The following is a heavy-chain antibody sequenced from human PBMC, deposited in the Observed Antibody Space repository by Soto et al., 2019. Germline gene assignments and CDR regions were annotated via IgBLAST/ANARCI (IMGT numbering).Heavy chain of an antibody. V-gene: IGHV3-33*01. CDR2: IWYDGSNK. CDR3: ARGALRFLAWLPLSPSDYYYYMDV. J-gene: IGHJ6*03. CDR1: GFTFSSYG. Sequence: QVQLVESGGGVGQPGRYLRLSCAASGFTFSSYGMHWVRQAPGKGLEWVAVIWYDGSNKYYADSVKGRFTISRDNSKNTLYLQMNSLRAEDTAVYYCARGALRFLAWLPLSPSDYYYYMDVWGKGTTVTVSS. D-gene: IGHD3-3*01.